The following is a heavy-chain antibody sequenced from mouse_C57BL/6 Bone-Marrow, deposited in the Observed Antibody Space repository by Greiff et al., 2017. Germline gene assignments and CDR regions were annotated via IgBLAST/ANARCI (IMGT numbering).Heavy chain of an antibody. CDR3: ARHGGYYGSSPYYYAMDY. Sequence: EVQRVESGGGLVQPGESLKLSCESNEYEFPSHDMSWVRKTPEKRLELVAAINSDGGSTYYPDTMERRFIISRDNTKKTLYLQMSSLRSEDTALYYCARHGGYYGSSPYYYAMDYWGQGTSVTVSS. D-gene: IGHD1-1*01. CDR2: INSDGGST. V-gene: IGHV5-2*01. J-gene: IGHJ4*01. CDR1: EYEFPSHD.